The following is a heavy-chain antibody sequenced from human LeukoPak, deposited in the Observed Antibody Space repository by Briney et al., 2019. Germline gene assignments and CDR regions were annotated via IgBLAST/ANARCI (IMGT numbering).Heavy chain of an antibody. Sequence: GGSLRLSCAASGFTFSSYSMNWVRQAPGKGLECVSSISSSSYIYYADSVKGRFTISRDNAKNSLYLQMNSLRAEDTAVYYCARGRAAAGSDYWGQGTLVTVSS. CDR1: GFTFSSYS. CDR3: ARGRAAAGSDY. J-gene: IGHJ4*02. CDR2: ISSSSYI. D-gene: IGHD6-13*01. V-gene: IGHV3-21*01.